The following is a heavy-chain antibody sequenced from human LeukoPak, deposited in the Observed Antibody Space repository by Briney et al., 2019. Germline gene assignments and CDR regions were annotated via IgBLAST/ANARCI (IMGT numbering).Heavy chain of an antibody. CDR2: INPSFNPGVDVT. CDR1: GYTFSSYH. CDR3: ARAWESIAGYYFDY. D-gene: IGHD1-26*01. V-gene: IGHV1-46*01. J-gene: IGHJ4*02. Sequence: ASVKVSCKASGYTFSSYHIHWVRQAPGQGHEWMGKINPSFNPGVDVTSYAQKFQGRVTMTRDISTNTVYMELSSLTSEDTAVYYCARAWESIAGYYFDYWGQGTLVTVSS.